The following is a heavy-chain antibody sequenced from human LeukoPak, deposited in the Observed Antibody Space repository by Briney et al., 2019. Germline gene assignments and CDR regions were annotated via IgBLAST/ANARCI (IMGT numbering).Heavy chain of an antibody. CDR3: AREWGRREGRIVVVPAAPFDP. J-gene: IGHJ5*02. V-gene: IGHV1-69*01. D-gene: IGHD2-2*01. CDR1: GGTVTSYA. CDR2: IIPIFGTA. Sequence: SVTVSCTASGGTVTSYAISWVRQAPGQGLEWLGGIIPIFGTANYAQKFQGRVTITADESTSTAYMELSSLRSEDTAVYYCAREWGRREGRIVVVPAAPFDPWGQGTLVTVSS.